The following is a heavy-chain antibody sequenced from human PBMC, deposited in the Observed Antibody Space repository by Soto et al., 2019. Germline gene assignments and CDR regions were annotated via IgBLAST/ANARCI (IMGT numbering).Heavy chain of an antibody. CDR3: ARQTPYAFDI. Sequence: SETLSLTCAVYGGSFSGYYWSWIRQPPGKGLEWIGEINHSGSTNYNPSLKSRVTISVDTSKNQFSLKLSSVTAADTAVYYCARQTPYAFDIWGQGTMVTVSS. J-gene: IGHJ3*02. V-gene: IGHV4-34*01. CDR2: INHSGST. CDR1: GGSFSGYY.